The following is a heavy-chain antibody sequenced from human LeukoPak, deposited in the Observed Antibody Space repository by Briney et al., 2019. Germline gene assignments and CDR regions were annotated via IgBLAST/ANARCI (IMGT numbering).Heavy chain of an antibody. CDR2: ISWNGGDI. D-gene: IGHD2-8*01. J-gene: IGHJ6*02. CDR1: GFSFDDYG. V-gene: IGHV3-9*01. CDR3: QKNIRRTCNTGVCSVTSSYPRMDV. Sequence: PGGSLRLSCAASGFSFDDYGMHWVRQAPGKGLEWVSGISWNGGDIAYADSVKGRFTISRDNARSSLYLQMNSLRAEDTALYHCQKNIRRTCNTGVCSVTSSYPRMDVWGQGTPVTVSS.